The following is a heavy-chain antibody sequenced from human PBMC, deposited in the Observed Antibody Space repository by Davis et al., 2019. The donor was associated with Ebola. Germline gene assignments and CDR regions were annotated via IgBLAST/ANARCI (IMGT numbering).Heavy chain of an antibody. V-gene: IGHV4-59*08. J-gene: IGHJ3*02. CDR2: IYYSGST. Sequence: SETLSLTCAVSGYSISSSYYWSWIRQPPGKGLEWIGYIYYSGSTNYNPSLKSRVTISVDTSKNQFSLKLSSVTAADTAVYYCARQRLGYCSSTSCQSDAFDIWGQGTMVTVSS. D-gene: IGHD2-2*01. CDR3: ARQRLGYCSSTSCQSDAFDI. CDR1: GYSISSSYY.